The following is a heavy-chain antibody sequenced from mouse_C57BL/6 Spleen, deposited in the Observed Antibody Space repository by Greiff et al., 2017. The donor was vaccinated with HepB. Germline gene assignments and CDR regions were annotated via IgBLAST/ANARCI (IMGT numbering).Heavy chain of an antibody. J-gene: IGHJ4*01. CDR1: GFTFSDYY. CDR3: AREDSNYLYYAMDY. Sequence: EVKVVESEGGLVQPGSSMKLSCTASGFTFSDYYMAWVRQVPEKGLEWVANINYDGSSTYYLDSLKSRFIISRDNAKNILYLQMSSLKSEDTATYYCAREDSNYLYYAMDYWGQGTSVTVSS. D-gene: IGHD2-5*01. V-gene: IGHV5-16*01. CDR2: INYDGSST.